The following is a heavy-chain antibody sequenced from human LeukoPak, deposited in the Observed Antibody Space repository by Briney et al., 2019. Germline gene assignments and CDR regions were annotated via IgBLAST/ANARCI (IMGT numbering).Heavy chain of an antibody. V-gene: IGHV4-34*01. CDR3: AGGLLWFGELLGY. CDR1: GGSFSGYY. J-gene: IGHJ4*02. Sequence: SETLSLTCAVYGGSFSGYYWSWIRQPPGKGLEWIGEINHSGSTNYNPSLKSRVTISVDTSKNQFSLKLSSVTAADTAVYYCAGGLLWFGELLGYWGQGTLVTVSS. CDR2: INHSGST. D-gene: IGHD3-10*01.